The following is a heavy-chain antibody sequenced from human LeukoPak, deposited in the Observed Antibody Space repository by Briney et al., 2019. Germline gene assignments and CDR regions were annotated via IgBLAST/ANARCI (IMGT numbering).Heavy chain of an antibody. CDR3: AKAWSSGWASYFDY. CDR1: GFTFSSYA. V-gene: IGHV3-23*01. D-gene: IGHD6-19*01. Sequence: PGGSLRLSCAASGFTFSSYAMSWVRQAPGKGLEWVSAISGSGGSTYYADSVKGRFTISRDNSKNTLYLQMNSLRAEDTAVYYCAKAWSSGWASYFDYWGQGTLVTVSP. J-gene: IGHJ4*02. CDR2: ISGSGGST.